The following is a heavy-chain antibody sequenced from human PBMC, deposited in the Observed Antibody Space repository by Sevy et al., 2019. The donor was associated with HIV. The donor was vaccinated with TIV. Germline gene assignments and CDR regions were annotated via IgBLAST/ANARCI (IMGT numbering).Heavy chain of an antibody. CDR3: ASGTGPVSYYYYYGMDV. J-gene: IGHJ6*02. CDR2: INPNSGGT. D-gene: IGHD7-27*01. V-gene: IGHV1-2*02. Sequence: GESLKISCKASGYTFTGYYMHWVRQAPGQGLEWMGWINPNSGGTNYAQKFQGRVTMTRDTSISTAYMELSRLRSDDTAVYYCASGTGPVSYYYYYGMDVWGQGTTVTVSS. CDR1: GYTFTGYY.